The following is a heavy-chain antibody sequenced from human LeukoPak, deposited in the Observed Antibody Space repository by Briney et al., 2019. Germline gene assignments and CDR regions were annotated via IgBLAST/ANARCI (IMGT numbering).Heavy chain of an antibody. D-gene: IGHD3-3*01. CDR1: GFTFSSYA. J-gene: IGHJ3*02. V-gene: IGHV3-23*01. CDR2: ISGSGYNS. CDR3: AKWMVRRDFWSGSFDI. Sequence: PGGSQRLSCAASGFTFSSYAMTWVRQAPGKGLEWVSAISGSGYNSYYADSVKGRFTISRDNSKNTLFLQMNSLRGEDTAIYYCAKWMVRRDFWSGSFDIWGQGTMVTV.